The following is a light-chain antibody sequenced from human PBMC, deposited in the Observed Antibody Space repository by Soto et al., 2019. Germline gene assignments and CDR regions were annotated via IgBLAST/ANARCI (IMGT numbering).Light chain of an antibody. Sequence: DIQMTQSPSSLSASVGDRVTITCQASQDISNYLNWYQQKPGKAPKLLIYDASNLETGVPSRFSGSESGTEFTFTISSLQPEDIATYYCQQYDNLPTLTFGGGTKVEIK. CDR1: QDISNY. CDR2: DAS. CDR3: QQYDNLPTLT. V-gene: IGKV1-33*01. J-gene: IGKJ4*01.